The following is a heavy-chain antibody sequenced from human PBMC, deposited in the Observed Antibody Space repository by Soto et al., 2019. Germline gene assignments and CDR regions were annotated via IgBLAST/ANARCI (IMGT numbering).Heavy chain of an antibody. J-gene: IGHJ4*02. CDR3: ARALGSWGAYYFDH. V-gene: IGHV2-5*02. CDR2: IYWDDDK. CDR1: GFSLDTWGVG. Sequence: QITLKESGPTLVRPTQTLTLTCTVSGFSLDTWGVGVGWIRQPPGKAPEWLALIYWDDDKRCSPSRKNRLTITKDTSKNQVVLTVTNMDPVDTVTYYCARALGSWGAYYFDHWGQGTLVTVSS. D-gene: IGHD3-16*01.